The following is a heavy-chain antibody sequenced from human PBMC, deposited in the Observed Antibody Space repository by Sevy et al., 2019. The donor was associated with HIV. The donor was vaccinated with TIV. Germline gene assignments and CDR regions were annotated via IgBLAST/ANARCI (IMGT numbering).Heavy chain of an antibody. J-gene: IGHJ4*02. CDR1: GFTFSSYI. D-gene: IGHD5-18*01. CDR3: ARDEYSYASGFDY. V-gene: IGHV3-21*01. Sequence: GGSLRLSCAASGFTFSSYIMNWVRQAPGMGLEWVSFISSGGDYIYYTNSVKGRFTISSDNAKNSLYLHMNSLRAEDTAVYYCARDEYSYASGFDYWGQGTLVTVSS. CDR2: ISSGGDYI.